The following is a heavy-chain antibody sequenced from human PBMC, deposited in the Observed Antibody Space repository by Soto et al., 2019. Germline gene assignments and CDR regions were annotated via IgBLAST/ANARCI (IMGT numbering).Heavy chain of an antibody. J-gene: IGHJ3*02. CDR1: GYTFTSYD. CDR3: ARGLYCSGGSCYSGRYAFDI. Sequence: ASVKVSCKASGYTFTSYDINWVRQATGQGLERMGWMNPNSGNTGYAQKFQGRVTMTRNTSISTAYMELSSLRSEDTAVYYFARGLYCSGGSCYSGRYAFDIWGQGTMVTVSS. CDR2: MNPNSGNT. V-gene: IGHV1-8*01. D-gene: IGHD2-15*01.